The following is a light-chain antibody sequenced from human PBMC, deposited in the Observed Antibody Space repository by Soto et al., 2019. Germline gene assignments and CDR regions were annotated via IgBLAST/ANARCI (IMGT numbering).Light chain of an antibody. V-gene: IGLV2-14*01. Sequence: ALSQPASLSGSPGQSITISCTGTSSDIGAYDYVSWFQQHPGKAPKLMISEVNNRPSGVSNRFSGSKSGNTAYLTISGLQAEDEADYYCSSYTTSSSYFFVTGT. CDR2: EVN. J-gene: IGLJ1*01. CDR3: SSYTTSSSYF. CDR1: SSDIGAYDY.